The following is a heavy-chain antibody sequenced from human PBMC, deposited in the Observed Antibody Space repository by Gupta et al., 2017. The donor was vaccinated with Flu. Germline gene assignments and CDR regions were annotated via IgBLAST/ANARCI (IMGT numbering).Heavy chain of an antibody. D-gene: IGHD6-13*01. V-gene: IGHV3-33*01. J-gene: IGHJ4*02. CDR2: IWYDGSNK. Sequence: QVQLVESGGGVVQPGRSLRLSCAASGFTFSSYGMHWVRQAPGKGLEWVAVIWYDGSNKYYADSVKGRFTISRDNSKNTLYLQMNSLRAEDTAVYYCARTGIAAAGETCYFDYWGQGTLVTVSS. CDR1: GFTFSSYG. CDR3: ARTGIAAAGETCYFDY.